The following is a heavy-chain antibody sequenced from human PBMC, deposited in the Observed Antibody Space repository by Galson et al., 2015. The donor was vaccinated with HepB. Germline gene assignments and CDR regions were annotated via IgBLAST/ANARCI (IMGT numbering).Heavy chain of an antibody. V-gene: IGHV1-18*01. J-gene: IGHJ4*02. Sequence: SVKVSCTASGYTFTSYGIRWVRQAPGKGLEWMGWISAYNGNTNYAQKLQGRVTMTTDKSKSTAYMDMMSLRSDDTSVYYCTRGYPPSYDFWSGYPYDFDYWGQGTLVTVSS. CDR2: ISAYNGNT. CDR3: TRGYPPSYDFWSGYPYDFDY. D-gene: IGHD3-3*01. CDR1: GYTFTSYG.